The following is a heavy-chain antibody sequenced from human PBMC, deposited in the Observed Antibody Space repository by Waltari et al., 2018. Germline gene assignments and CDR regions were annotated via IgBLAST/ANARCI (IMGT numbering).Heavy chain of an antibody. CDR3: AKTGGPAGLPYYYYGMDV. V-gene: IGHV3-9*01. CDR1: GFTFDDYA. D-gene: IGHD2-2*01. CDR2: ISWKSGSI. Sequence: EVQLVESGGGLVQPGRSLRLSCAASGFTFDDYAMHWVRQAPGKGLEWVSGISWKSGSIGYADSVKGRFTISRDNAKNSLYLQMNSLRAEDTALYYCAKTGGPAGLPYYYYGMDVWGQGTTVTVSS. J-gene: IGHJ6*02.